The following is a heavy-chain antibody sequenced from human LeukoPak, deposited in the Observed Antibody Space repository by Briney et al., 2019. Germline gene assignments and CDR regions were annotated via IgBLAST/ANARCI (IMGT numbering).Heavy chain of an antibody. J-gene: IGHJ6*03. CDR3: ARLDQYYYYYMDV. CDR1: GYTFTTYD. CDR2: MNPNSGNT. Sequence: ASVKVSCKATGYTFTTYDIDWVRQATGQGLEWMGWMNPNSGNTGYAQKFQGRVTMTRNTSISTAYMELSSLRSEDTAVYYCARLDQYYYYYMDVWGKGTTVTVSS. V-gene: IGHV1-8*01.